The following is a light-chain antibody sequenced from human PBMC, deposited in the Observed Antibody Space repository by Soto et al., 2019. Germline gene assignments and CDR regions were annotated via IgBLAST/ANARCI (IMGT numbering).Light chain of an antibody. V-gene: IGKV3-20*01. J-gene: IGKJ2*01. CDR2: AAS. CDR3: RLYGSSPPRYT. Sequence: ESVLTQSPGTLSLSPGERAALSCRASQSVSSSYLAWYQQKSGQAPRLLIYAASTRATGIPDRFSGSGSGTDFTLTISRLESEDFAVSCCRLYGSSPPRYTFGQGTKLEIK. CDR1: QSVSSSY.